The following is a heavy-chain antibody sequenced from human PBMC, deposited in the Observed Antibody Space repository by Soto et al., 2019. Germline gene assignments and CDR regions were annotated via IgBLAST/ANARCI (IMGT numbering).Heavy chain of an antibody. Sequence: QVYLVESGGGVVQPGTSLRLSCTASGFTFNTYGMHWVRQAPGKGLEWVALTRYDGRAEDYAESVRGRLSISRDNYKNTLYQQIDSLSTEDTAVYYCARGFGSAVYASHFDYWGQGTPVTVSS. CDR1: GFTFNTYG. CDR3: ARGFGSAVYASHFDY. J-gene: IGHJ4*02. CDR2: TRYDGRAE. D-gene: IGHD3-16*01. V-gene: IGHV3-33*01.